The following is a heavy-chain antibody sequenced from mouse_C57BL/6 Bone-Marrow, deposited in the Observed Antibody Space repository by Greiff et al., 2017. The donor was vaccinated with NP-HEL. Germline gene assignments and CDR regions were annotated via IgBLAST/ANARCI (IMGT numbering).Heavy chain of an antibody. D-gene: IGHD1-1*01. J-gene: IGHJ1*03. V-gene: IGHV1-19*01. CDR2: INPYNGGT. CDR3: ARGDYGSSYDWYFDV. CDR1: GYTFTDYY. Sequence: VQLQQSGPVLVKPGASVKMSCKASGYTFTDYYMNWVKQSHGKSLEWIGVINPYNGGTSYNQKFKGEATLTVDKSSSTAYMELNSLTSEDSAVYYCARGDYGSSYDWYFDVWGTGTTVTVSS.